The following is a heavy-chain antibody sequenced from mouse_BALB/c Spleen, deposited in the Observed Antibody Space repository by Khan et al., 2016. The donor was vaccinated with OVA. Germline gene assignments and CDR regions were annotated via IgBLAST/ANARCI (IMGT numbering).Heavy chain of an antibody. D-gene: IGHD1-1*01. CDR3: ARSVTITTVVATDFDY. V-gene: IGHV3-2*02. CDR2: ISYSGRT. J-gene: IGHJ2*01. CDR1: GYSITSDYA. Sequence: VRLKESGPGLVKPSQSLSLTCTVTGYSITSDYAWNWIRQFPGNKLEWVGYISYSGRTSYNPSLKSRISITRDTSKNQFFLQLSSVTTEDTATYYCARSVTITTVVATDFDYWGQGTTLTVSS.